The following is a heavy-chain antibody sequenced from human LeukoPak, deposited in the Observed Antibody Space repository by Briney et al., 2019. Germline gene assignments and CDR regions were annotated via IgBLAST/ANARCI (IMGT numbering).Heavy chain of an antibody. CDR1: GGSFSGYY. D-gene: IGHD5-12*01. CDR3: ARVGARWLRLHGSVDY. CDR2: INHSGST. V-gene: IGHV4-34*01. Sequence: SETLSLTCAVYGGSFSGYYWSWIRQPPGKGLEWIGEINHSGSTYYNPSLKSRVTISVDTSKNQFSLKLSSVTAADAAVYYCARVGARWLRLHGSVDYWGQGTLVTVSS. J-gene: IGHJ4*02.